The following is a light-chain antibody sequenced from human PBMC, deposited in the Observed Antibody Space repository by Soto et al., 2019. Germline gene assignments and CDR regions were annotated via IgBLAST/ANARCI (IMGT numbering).Light chain of an antibody. J-gene: IGLJ2*01. CDR1: SSDVGGYHY. Sequence: QSALTQPASVSGSPGQSITISCTGTSSDVGGYHYVSWYQQHPGKAPKVMIYDVSNRPSGVSNRFSGSKSGNTASLTISGLQAEDEADYYCTSYTGNNTVVFGGGTKVTVL. V-gene: IGLV2-14*01. CDR2: DVS. CDR3: TSYTGNNTVV.